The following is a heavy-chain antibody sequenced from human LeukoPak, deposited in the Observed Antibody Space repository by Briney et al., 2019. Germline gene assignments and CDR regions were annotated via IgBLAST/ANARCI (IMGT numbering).Heavy chain of an antibody. CDR1: GYTFTSYG. J-gene: IGHJ6*03. V-gene: IGHV1-18*01. CDR3: ARSVLRYFDWLPKLYYMDV. D-gene: IGHD3-9*01. CDR2: ISAYNGNT. Sequence: ASVKVSCKASGYTFTSYGINWVRQAPGQGLEWMGWISAYNGNTNYAQKLQGRVTMTTDTSTSTAYMELRSLRPDDTAVYYCARSVLRYFDWLPKLYYMDVWGKGTTVTISS.